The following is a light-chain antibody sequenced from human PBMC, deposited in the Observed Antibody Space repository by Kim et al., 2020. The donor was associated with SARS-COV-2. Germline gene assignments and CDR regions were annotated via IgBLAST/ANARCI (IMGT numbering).Light chain of an antibody. CDR1: QDIGNS. V-gene: IGKV1-27*01. CDR2: AAS. CDR3: QKYNSAPWT. Sequence: SASIGDRVTITCRASQDIGNSLAWYQQRPGKVPQVLIYAASTVQSGAPSRFSGSGSGTEFTLTIASLQTEDVATYYCQKYNSAPWTFGPGTKLEI. J-gene: IGKJ1*01.